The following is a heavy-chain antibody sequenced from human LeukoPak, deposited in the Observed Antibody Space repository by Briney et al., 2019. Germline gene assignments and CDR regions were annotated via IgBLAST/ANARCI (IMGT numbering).Heavy chain of an antibody. D-gene: IGHD1-26*01. CDR1: GFTFSGYS. Sequence: GGSLRLSCAASGFTFSGYSMHWVRQAPGKGLEWVSSISTSSSYIYYADSVKGRFSISRDNAKNSLCVQMNSLRAEDTAVYYCAKGSSNSGSYYNWFDPWGQGTLVTVSS. V-gene: IGHV3-21*01. J-gene: IGHJ5*02. CDR3: AKGSSNSGSYYNWFDP. CDR2: ISTSSSYI.